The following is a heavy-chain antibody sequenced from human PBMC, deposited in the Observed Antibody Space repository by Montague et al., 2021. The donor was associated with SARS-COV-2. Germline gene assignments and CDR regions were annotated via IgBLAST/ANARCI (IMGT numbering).Heavy chain of an antibody. CDR2: ISTSGTLP. CDR1: GFDFTSSE. Sequence: FRRLSCAASGFDFTSSEINWVRQAPGRGLEWVSYISTSGTLPSYMDSVKGRFTISRDNAKKSLYLQMDSLRAEDTAVYFCAREAVGYSHGYPYWYFDLWGRGTPVTVSS. D-gene: IGHD5-18*01. V-gene: IGHV3-48*03. CDR3: AREAVGYSHGYPYWYFDL. J-gene: IGHJ2*01.